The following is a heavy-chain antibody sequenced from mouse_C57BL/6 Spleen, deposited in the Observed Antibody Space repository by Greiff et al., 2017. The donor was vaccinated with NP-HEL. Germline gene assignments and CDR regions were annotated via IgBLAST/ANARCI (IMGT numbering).Heavy chain of an antibody. CDR2: LHPSDRDT. V-gene: IGHV1-74*01. CDR1: GYTFTSYW. D-gene: IGHD1-1*01. CDR3: AMRGPLLRSFDY. J-gene: IGHJ2*01. Sequence: QVQLQQPGAELVKPGASVKVSCKASGYTFTSYWMHWVKQRPGQGLEWIGRLHPSDRDTSYNQKFKGKATLTVDKSSSTAYMPLSSLTSEDSAVYYCAMRGPLLRSFDYWGQGTTLTVSS.